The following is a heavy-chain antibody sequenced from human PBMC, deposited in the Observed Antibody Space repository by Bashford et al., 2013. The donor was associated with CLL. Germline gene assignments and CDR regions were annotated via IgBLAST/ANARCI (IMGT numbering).Heavy chain of an antibody. CDR2: INSDGSST. CDR1: GFTFSSYW. Sequence: GSLRLSCAASGFTFSSYWMHWVRQAPGKGLVWVSRINSDGSSTSYADSVKGRFTISRDNAKNTLYLQMNSLRAEDTAVYYCARGYYYDSSGYFPIDYVGPREPWSPSPQ. V-gene: IGHV3-74*01. D-gene: IGHD3-22*01. J-gene: IGHJ4*02. CDR3: ARGYYYDSSGYFPIDY.